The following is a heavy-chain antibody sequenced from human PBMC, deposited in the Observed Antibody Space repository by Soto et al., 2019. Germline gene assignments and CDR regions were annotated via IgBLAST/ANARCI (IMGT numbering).Heavy chain of an antibody. V-gene: IGHV4-59*01. CDR1: GGSISSYY. D-gene: IGHD6-6*01. CDR2: IYYSGST. CDR3: ASVTSSSTYDY. Sequence: SETLSLTCTVSGGSISSYYWIWIRQPPGKGLEWIGYIYYSGSTNYNPSLKSRVTISVDTSKNQFSLKLSSVTAADTAVYYCASVTSSSTYDYWGQGTLVTVSS. J-gene: IGHJ4*02.